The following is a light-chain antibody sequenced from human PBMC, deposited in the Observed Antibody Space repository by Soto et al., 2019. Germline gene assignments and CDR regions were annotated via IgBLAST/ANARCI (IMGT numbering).Light chain of an antibody. Sequence: IRMTQSPSSLSASTGDRVTITCRASQSISSWLAWYQQKPGKAPKLLIYDASSLESGVPSRFSGSGSGTDFTLTISSLEPEDSAVYYCQQRHMWPITFGQGTQLDIK. CDR2: DAS. V-gene: IGKV1-5*01. CDR1: QSISSW. J-gene: IGKJ5*01. CDR3: QQRHMWPIT.